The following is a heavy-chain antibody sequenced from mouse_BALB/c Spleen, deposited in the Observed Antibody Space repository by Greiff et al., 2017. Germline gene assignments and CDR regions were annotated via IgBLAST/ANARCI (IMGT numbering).Heavy chain of an antibody. CDR3: ARGNYDY. J-gene: IGHJ2*01. CDR1: GFTFSSYA. V-gene: IGHV5-9-1*01. D-gene: IGHD2-1*01. Sequence: DVMLVESGGGLVKPGGSLKLSCAASGFTFSSYAMSWVRQTPEKRLEWVATISSGGSYTYYPDSVKGRFTISRDNAKNTLYLQMSSLRSEDTAMYYCARGNYDYWGQGTTLTVSS. CDR2: ISSGGSYT.